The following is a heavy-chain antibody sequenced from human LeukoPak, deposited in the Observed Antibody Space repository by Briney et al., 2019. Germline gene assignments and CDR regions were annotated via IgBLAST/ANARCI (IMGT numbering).Heavy chain of an antibody. V-gene: IGHV4-30-2*01. D-gene: IGHD2-2*01. CDR1: GGSISSGGYY. Sequence: SETLSLTCTVSGGSISSGGYYWSWIRQPPGKGLEWIGYIYHRGSTYYNPSLKSRVTISVDRSKNQFSLKLSSVTAADTAVYYCATDCSSTSCYSRFYYYYYYIDVWGKGTTVTVSS. J-gene: IGHJ6*03. CDR3: ATDCSSTSCYSRFYYYYYYIDV. CDR2: IYHRGST.